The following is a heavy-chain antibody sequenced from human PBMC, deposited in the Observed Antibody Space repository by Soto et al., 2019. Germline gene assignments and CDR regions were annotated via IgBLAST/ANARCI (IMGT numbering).Heavy chain of an antibody. Sequence: TSETLSLTCTVSGGSISSSSYYWGWIRQPPGKGLEWIGSIYYSGSTYYNPSLKSRVTISVDTSKNQFSLKLSSVTAADTAVYYCARKDSGYVACFDYWGQGTLVTVSS. J-gene: IGHJ4*02. V-gene: IGHV4-39*01. CDR1: GGSISSSSYY. CDR2: IYYSGST. D-gene: IGHD5-12*01. CDR3: ARKDSGYVACFDY.